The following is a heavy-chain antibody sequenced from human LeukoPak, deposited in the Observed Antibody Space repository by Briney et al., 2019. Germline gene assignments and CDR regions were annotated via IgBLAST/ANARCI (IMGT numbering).Heavy chain of an antibody. J-gene: IGHJ4*02. CDR3: ARDVFLY. V-gene: IGHV3-30-3*01. CDR2: ISYDGSNK. CDR1: GFTFSSYA. Sequence: GGSLRLSCAASGFTFSSYATHWVRQAPGKGLEWVAVISYDGSNKYYADSVKGRFTISRDNSKNTLYLQMNSLRAEDTAVYYCARDVFLYWGQGTLVTVSS. D-gene: IGHD5/OR15-5a*01.